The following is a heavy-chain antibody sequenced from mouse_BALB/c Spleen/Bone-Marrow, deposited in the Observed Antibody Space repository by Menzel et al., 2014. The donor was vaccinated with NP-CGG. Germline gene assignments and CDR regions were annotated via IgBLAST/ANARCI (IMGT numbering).Heavy chain of an antibody. CDR2: FYPGNGDT. J-gene: IGHJ3*01. D-gene: IGHD2-1*01. CDR1: GYTFTSYN. CDR3: ARSEYGNYPWFAY. V-gene: IGHV1-12*01. Sequence: SGAELVKPGASLKMSCKASGYTFTSYNMHWLKQTPGQGLEWIGAFYPGNGDTSYNQKFKGKATLTADKSSSTVYMQLSSLTFEDSAVYYCARSEYGNYPWFAYWGQGTLVTVSA.